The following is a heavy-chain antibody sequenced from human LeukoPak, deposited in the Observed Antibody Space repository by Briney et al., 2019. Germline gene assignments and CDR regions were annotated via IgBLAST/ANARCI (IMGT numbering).Heavy chain of an antibody. CDR1: GGSISSYY. V-gene: IGHV4-59*01. Sequence: PSETLSLTCTVSGGSISSYYWSWIRQPPGKGLEWIGYIYYSGTTNYNPSLKSRVTISVDTSKNQFSLKLSSVTAADTAVYYCARGVYIAAAQYGYWDQGTLVTVSS. CDR3: ARGVYIAAAQYGY. CDR2: IYYSGTT. J-gene: IGHJ4*02. D-gene: IGHD6-13*01.